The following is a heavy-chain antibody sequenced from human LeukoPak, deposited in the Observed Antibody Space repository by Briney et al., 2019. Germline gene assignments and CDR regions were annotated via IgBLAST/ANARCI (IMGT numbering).Heavy chain of an antibody. CDR3: ARSQKWRNYYYGMDV. V-gene: IGHV4-59*01. D-gene: IGHD2-8*01. CDR2: IYYSGST. J-gene: IGHJ6*02. Sequence: SETLSLTCTVSGGSISSYYWSWLRQPPGKGLEWIGYIYYSGSTNYNPSLKSRVTISVDTSKNQFSLKLSSVTAADTAVYYCARSQKWRNYYYGMDVWGQGTTVTVSS. CDR1: GGSISSYY.